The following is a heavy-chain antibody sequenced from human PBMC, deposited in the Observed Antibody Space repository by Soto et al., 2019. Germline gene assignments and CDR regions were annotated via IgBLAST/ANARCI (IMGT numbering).Heavy chain of an antibody. Sequence: ASVKVSCKASGYTFTGYYMHWVRQAPGQGPEWMGWINTNNGGTNYAQNFQGRVTMTRDTSISTAYMELSRLTSDDTAVYYCAREKELHLDDWGQGTLVTVSS. J-gene: IGHJ4*02. D-gene: IGHD3-10*01. V-gene: IGHV1-2*02. CDR1: GYTFTGYY. CDR2: INTNNGGT. CDR3: AREKELHLDD.